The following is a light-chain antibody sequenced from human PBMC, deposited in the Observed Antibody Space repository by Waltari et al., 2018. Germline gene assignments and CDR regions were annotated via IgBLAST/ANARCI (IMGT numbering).Light chain of an antibody. CDR3: AAWDDSLSGVL. Sequence: VLTQPPSASGTPGQRVTISCSGSSSNIGSYYVNWYQQLPRTAPKLLIYKTNQRPSGVPDRFSGSKSGTSASLAISGLRSEDEADYYCAAWDDSLSGVLFGGGTKLTVL. CDR1: SSNIGSYY. V-gene: IGLV1-47*01. CDR2: KTN. J-gene: IGLJ2*01.